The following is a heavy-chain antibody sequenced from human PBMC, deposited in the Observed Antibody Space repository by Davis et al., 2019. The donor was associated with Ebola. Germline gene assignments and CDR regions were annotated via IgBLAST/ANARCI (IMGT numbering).Heavy chain of an antibody. D-gene: IGHD1-26*01. Sequence: GESLKISCSASGFTFNNYAMHWVRQAPGRGLDFVSCINDNGGTTHYADSVKGRFTISRDDSRSTVYLQMSSLTVEDTALYYCVKDRRGSYAFDIWGQGTMVTVSS. CDR2: INDNGGTT. CDR1: GFTFNNYA. V-gene: IGHV3-64D*06. J-gene: IGHJ3*02. CDR3: VKDRRGSYAFDI.